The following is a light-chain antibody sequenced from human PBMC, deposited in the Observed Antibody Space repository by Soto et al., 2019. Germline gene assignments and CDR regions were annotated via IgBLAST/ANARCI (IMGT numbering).Light chain of an antibody. J-gene: IGKJ2*01. Sequence: EIVMTQSPVTLSESPGERATLSCRASQSVSSNLVWYQQKPGQAPTLLIYRASTRATGIPARFSGSGSGTEFTLTISSLQSEDFAVYYCQQYNSWPHTFGQGTKLEIK. V-gene: IGKV3-15*01. CDR1: QSVSSN. CDR3: QQYNSWPHT. CDR2: RAS.